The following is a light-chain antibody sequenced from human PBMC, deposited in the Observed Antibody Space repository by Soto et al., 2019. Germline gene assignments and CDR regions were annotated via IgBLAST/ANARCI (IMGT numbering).Light chain of an antibody. V-gene: IGLV1-40*01. CDR1: SSNIGAGHD. Sequence: QSLLTQPPSVSVAPGQRVTVSCTGSSSNIGAGHDVHWYQHLPGTAPKLLIYTNTNRPSGVPDRFSGSKSGTAASLAINGLQAEDEADYYCQSYDTSLSGYVFGTGTKVTVL. CDR2: TNT. J-gene: IGLJ1*01. CDR3: QSYDTSLSGYV.